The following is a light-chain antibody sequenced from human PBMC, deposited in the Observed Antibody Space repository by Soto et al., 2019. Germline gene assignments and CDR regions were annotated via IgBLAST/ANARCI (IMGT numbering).Light chain of an antibody. CDR3: MQCIYWPRGT. CDR2: KVS. CDR1: QSLLYSDGNTY. J-gene: IGKJ1*01. V-gene: IGKV2-30*01. Sequence: DVVMTQSPLSLTVTLGQPASISCRSSQSLLYSDGNTYLSWFQQRPGQSPRRLIYKVSNRDSGVPDRFSGSGSGTDFTLKISRVEAEDVGVYYCMQCIYWPRGTFGQGNKVEIK.